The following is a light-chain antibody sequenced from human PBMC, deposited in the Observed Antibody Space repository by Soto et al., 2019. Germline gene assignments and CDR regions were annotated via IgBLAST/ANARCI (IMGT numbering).Light chain of an antibody. J-gene: IGKJ4*01. Sequence: IGLTQFPATLSLSPGDGATLSCRASQSVSSYLAWYQQKRGQAPRLLIYDSSNRATGIPARFSGSGSGTDFSLTISRLEPEDFATYYCQQSYSTPETFGGGTKVDIK. CDR1: QSVSSY. CDR2: DSS. V-gene: IGKV3-11*01. CDR3: QQSYSTPET.